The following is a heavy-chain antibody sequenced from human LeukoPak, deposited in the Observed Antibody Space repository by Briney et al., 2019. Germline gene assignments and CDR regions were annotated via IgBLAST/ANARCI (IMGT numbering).Heavy chain of an antibody. Sequence: SDTVSLICTVCGRPISSSNYLWRRIRQPPGRGLEWIVSIYYSGSTYYNPSLKSRVTISVDTSKNQFSLKLSSVTAADTAVYYCARQPRNYYGMDIWGQGTTVTVSS. CDR3: ARQPRNYYGMDI. CDR2: IYYSGST. CDR1: GRPISSSNYL. V-gene: IGHV4-39*01. J-gene: IGHJ6*02.